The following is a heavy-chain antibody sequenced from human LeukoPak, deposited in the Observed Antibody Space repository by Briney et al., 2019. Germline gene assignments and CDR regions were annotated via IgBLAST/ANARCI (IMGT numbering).Heavy chain of an antibody. V-gene: IGHV1-2*02. CDR1: GYMFTGYY. J-gene: IGHJ4*02. CDR3: ARGYCSGDCFTLFDY. CDR2: INPNSGGT. D-gene: IGHD2-21*02. Sequence: ASVKVSCKASGYMFTGYYMHWVRQAPGQGLEWMGWINPNSGGTNYAQKFQGRVTMTRDTSISTAYMELSSLRSDDTAVYYCARGYCSGDCFTLFDYWGQGTLVTVST.